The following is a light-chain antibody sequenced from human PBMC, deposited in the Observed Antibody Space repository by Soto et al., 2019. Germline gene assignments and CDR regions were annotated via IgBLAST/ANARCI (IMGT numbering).Light chain of an antibody. CDR2: WAS. V-gene: IGKV4-1*01. CDR1: QSVIHTSNNKSY. Sequence: DIVMTQSPDSLAVSLGERATINCKSSQSVIHTSNNKSYLAWYQQKAGQPPELLLYWASARDSGVPDRFSGSGSGIDFTLSISSLQAEDVAVYYCQQYYSTPRTFGQGTKVEIK. CDR3: QQYYSTPRT. J-gene: IGKJ2*01.